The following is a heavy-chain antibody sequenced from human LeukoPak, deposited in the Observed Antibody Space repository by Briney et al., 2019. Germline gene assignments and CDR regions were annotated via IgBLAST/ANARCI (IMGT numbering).Heavy chain of an antibody. J-gene: IGHJ6*03. CDR2: ISYDGSNV. Sequence: PGGSLRLSCAASGFIFSNYAMHWVRQAPGKGLAWVAIISYDGSNVHYVDSVQGRFTISRDNSNNTLYLQMTSLRAEDTAVYYCARDSWYTLLRGIMVNYYYYMDVWGKGTTVTVSS. CDR3: ARDSWYTLLRGIMVNYYYYMDV. CDR1: GFIFSNYA. V-gene: IGHV3-30*04. D-gene: IGHD3-10*01.